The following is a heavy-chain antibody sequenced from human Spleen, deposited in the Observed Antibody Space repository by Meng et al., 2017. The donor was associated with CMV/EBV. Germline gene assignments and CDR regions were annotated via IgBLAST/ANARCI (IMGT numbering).Heavy chain of an antibody. CDR1: GGSISSSSYY. Sequence: TLSLTCTVSGGSISSSSYYWGWIRQPPGKGLEWIGSIYYSGSTYYNPSLKSRVTISVDTSKNQFSLKLSSVTAADTAVYYCARRRGMDVWGQGTTVTVSS. V-gene: IGHV4-39*01. CDR2: IYYSGST. J-gene: IGHJ6*02. CDR3: ARRRGMDV.